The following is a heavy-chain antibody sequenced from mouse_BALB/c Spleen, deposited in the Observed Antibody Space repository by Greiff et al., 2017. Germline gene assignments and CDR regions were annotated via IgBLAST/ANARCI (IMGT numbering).Heavy chain of an antibody. V-gene: IGHV1-15*01. D-gene: IGHD1-1*01. J-gene: IGHJ3*01. CDR2: IDPETGGT. CDR3: TRTIYRKGFAY. CDR1: GYTFTDYE. Sequence: QVQLQQSGAELVRPGASVTLSCKASGYTFTDYEMHWVKQTPVHGLEWIGAIDPETGGTAYNQKFKGKATLTADKSSSTAYMELRSLTSEDSAVYYCTRTIYRKGFAYWGQGTLVTVSA.